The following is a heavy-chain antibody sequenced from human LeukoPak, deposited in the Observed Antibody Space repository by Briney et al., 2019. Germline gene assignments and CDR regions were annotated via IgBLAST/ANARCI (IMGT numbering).Heavy chain of an antibody. CDR2: ITTISHYI. V-gene: IGHV3-21*01. Sequence: GGSLRLSCAASGFTLSDYHMNWVRQAPGKGLEWLSSITTISHYIYYAGAVRGRFTISRDNAKNSLYLQMNSLRGEDTAVYYCARSGGRGTYNQLRYNWFDPRGQGTLVTVSS. D-gene: IGHD2-15*01. CDR3: ARSGGRGTYNQLRYNWFDP. J-gene: IGHJ5*02. CDR1: GFTLSDYH.